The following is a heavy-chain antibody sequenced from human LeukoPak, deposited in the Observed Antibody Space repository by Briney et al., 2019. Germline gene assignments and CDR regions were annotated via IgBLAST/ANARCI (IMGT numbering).Heavy chain of an antibody. J-gene: IGHJ4*02. D-gene: IGHD3-9*01. V-gene: IGHV1-18*01. CDR1: GYTFSSDT. Sequence: ASVKVACNASGYTFSSDTFTWVRQAPGQGLEWMGWISGNNGNTKYAQKFQPRVTLTTDTSTNTAYMELRSLRSDDTAVYYCARVSNTRGSTDNYFDSWGQGTLVTVSS. CDR2: ISGNNGNT. CDR3: ARVSNTRGSTDNYFDS.